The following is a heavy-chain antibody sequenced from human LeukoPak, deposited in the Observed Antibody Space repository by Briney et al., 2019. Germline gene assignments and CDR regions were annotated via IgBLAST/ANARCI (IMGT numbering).Heavy chain of an antibody. V-gene: IGHV4-59*01. CDR2: DFHNGNT. CDR3: ARYGGGSREGWFDP. J-gene: IGHJ5*02. Sequence: SETLSLTCTVSGGSISNYYWSWIRQPPGKGLEWIGCDFHNGNTNYDPSLKSRVTMLIDTSKKQFSLKLTSVTAADTAVYYCARYGGGSREGWFDPWGQGTLVTVSS. CDR1: GGSISNYY. D-gene: IGHD1-26*01.